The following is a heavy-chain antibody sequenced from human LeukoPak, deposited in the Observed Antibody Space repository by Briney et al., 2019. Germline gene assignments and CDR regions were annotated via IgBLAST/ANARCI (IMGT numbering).Heavy chain of an antibody. CDR1: GGSFSGYY. J-gene: IGHJ4*02. D-gene: IGHD1-26*01. CDR3: ARAGSYLEDFDY. CDR2: INHSGST. Sequence: PSETLSLTCAVYGGSFSGYYWSWIRQPPGKGLEWIGEINHSGSTNYNPSLKSRVTISVDTSKNQFSLKLSSVTAADTAVYYCARAGSYLEDFDYWGQGTLVTVSS. V-gene: IGHV4-34*01.